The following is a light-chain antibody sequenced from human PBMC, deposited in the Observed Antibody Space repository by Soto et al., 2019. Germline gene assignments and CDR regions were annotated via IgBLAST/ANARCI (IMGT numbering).Light chain of an antibody. J-gene: IGKJ2*01. CDR2: AAS. CDR1: QDISNY. Sequence: AIRMTQSPSSFSASPGDRVTITCRASQDISNYLAWYQQKPGKAPKLLIYAASSLQSGVPSRFSGSGSGTDFTLTISCLQSEDFATYYCQHYYSYPHTFGHGTKLEIK. CDR3: QHYYSYPHT. V-gene: IGKV1-8*01.